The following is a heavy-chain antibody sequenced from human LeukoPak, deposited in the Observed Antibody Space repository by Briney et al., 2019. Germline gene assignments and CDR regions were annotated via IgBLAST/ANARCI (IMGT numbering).Heavy chain of an antibody. CDR2: INHSGST. CDR3: AMYIWFGVLPLDY. J-gene: IGHJ4*02. CDR1: GGSFSGYY. V-gene: IGHV4-34*01. Sequence: SETLSLTCAVYGGSFSGYYWSWIRQPPGKGLEWIGEINHSGSTNYNPSLKSRVTISVDTSKNQFSLKLSSVTAAYTAVYYCAMYIWFGVLPLDYWGQGTLVTVSS. D-gene: IGHD3-10*01.